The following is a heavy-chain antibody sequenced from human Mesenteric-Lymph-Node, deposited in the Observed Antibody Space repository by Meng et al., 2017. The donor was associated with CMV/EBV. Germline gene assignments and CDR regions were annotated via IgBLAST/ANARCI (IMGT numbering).Heavy chain of an antibody. D-gene: IGHD7-27*01. Sequence: GESLKISCAASGFTVSSNYMSWVRQAPGKGLEWVSSISSSSSYIYYADSVKGRFTISRDNAKNSLYLQMNSLRAEDTAVYYCAREKASSWGVDYWGQGTLVTVSS. V-gene: IGHV3-21*01. CDR1: GFTVSSNY. J-gene: IGHJ4*02. CDR3: AREKASSWGVDY. CDR2: ISSSSSYI.